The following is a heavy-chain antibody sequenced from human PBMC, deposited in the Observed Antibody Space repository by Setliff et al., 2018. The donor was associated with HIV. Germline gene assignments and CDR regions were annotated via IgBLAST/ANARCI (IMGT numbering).Heavy chain of an antibody. CDR3: ARLSDMGWELIGLDD. D-gene: IGHD1-26*01. CDR1: GGSIINHF. V-gene: IGHV4-59*11. CDR2: MSYSGSA. Sequence: PSETLSLTCTVSGGSIINHFWGWIRLPPGTGLEWIGYMSYSGSADYNRSLKSRVTISVDTSKSKISLKLNSVTAADTAVYYCARLSDMGWELIGLDDWGRGTLVTVSS. J-gene: IGHJ4*02.